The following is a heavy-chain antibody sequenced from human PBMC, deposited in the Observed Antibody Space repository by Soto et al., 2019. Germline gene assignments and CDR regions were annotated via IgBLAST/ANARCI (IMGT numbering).Heavy chain of an antibody. V-gene: IGHV1-58*01. CDR3: AAGRIAVAPPVFDF. D-gene: IGHD6-19*01. CDR2: IVVGSGNT. J-gene: IGHJ4*02. CDR1: GFTFTSSA. Sequence: SVKVSCKASGFTFTSSAVQWVRQARGQRLEWIGWIVVGSGNTNYAQKFQERVTITRDMSTSTAYMELSSLRSEDTAVYYCAAGRIAVAPPVFDFSGQGILVTVSS.